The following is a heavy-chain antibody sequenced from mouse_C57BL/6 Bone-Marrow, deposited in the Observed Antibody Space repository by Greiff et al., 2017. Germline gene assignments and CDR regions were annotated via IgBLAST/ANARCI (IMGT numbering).Heavy chain of an antibody. Sequence: QVQLKQSGAELVRPGTSVKMSCKASGYTFTNYWIGWAKQRPGHGLEWIGDIYPGGGYPNYNEKFKGKATLTADKSSSTAYMQFSSLTSEDSAIYYCARWGYYGSSPYYYAMDYWGQGTSVTVSS. CDR3: ARWGYYGSSPYYYAMDY. CDR1: GYTFTNYW. V-gene: IGHV1-63*01. J-gene: IGHJ4*01. D-gene: IGHD1-1*01. CDR2: IYPGGGYP.